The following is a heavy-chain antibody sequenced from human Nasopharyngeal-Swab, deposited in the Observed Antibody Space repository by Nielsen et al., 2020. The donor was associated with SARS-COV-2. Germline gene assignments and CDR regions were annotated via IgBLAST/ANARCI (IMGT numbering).Heavy chain of an antibody. J-gene: IGHJ6*02. V-gene: IGHV3-7*02. CDR2: IKQDGSEK. CDR1: GFTFSSYW. D-gene: IGHD3-3*01. CDR3: ASNLEWLLSHYYYGMDV. Sequence: GESLKISCAASGFTFSSYWMSWVRQAPGKGLEWVANIKQDGSEKYYVDSVKGRFTISRDNSKNSLYLQMNSLRAEDTAVYYCASNLEWLLSHYYYGMDVWGQGTTVTVSS.